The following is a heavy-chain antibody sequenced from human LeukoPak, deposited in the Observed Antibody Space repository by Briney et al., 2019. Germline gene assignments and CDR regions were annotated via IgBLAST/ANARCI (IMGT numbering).Heavy chain of an antibody. CDR1: GFTFSSYG. V-gene: IGHV3-30*18. D-gene: IGHD2-2*01. CDR3: AKYSQLLSGYYFDF. Sequence: PGGSLRLSCAASGFTFSSYGMRWVRQAPGKGLEWVAVISYDGSNKYYADSVKGRFTISRDNSKNTLYLQMNSLRAEDTAVYYCAKYSQLLSGYYFDFWGQGTLVTVSS. CDR2: ISYDGSNK. J-gene: IGHJ4*02.